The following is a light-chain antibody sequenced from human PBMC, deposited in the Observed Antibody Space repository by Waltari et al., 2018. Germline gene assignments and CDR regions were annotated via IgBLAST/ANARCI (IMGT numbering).Light chain of an antibody. J-gene: IGKJ2*01. CDR3: QQSSHIPYT. Sequence: DVQMTQSPSSLSASIADRVTITCRASQNIRTRLIWYQQKPGRAPKVLIYEVSNLQSGVPSRFSGTGSGTDFTLTISSPQPEDPATYYCQQSSHIPYTFGQGTKLEIK. V-gene: IGKV1-39*01. CDR1: QNIRTR. CDR2: EVS.